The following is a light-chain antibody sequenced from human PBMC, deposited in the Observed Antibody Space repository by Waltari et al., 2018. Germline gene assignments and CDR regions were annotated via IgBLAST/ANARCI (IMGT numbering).Light chain of an antibody. J-gene: IGLJ3*02. CDR1: SSDVGGYNY. CDR3: FSYTSSSTWV. Sequence: QSALTQPASVSGSPGQSITISCTGTSSDVGGYNYVSWFQQHPGNAPKLMIYDVTNRPSGVSNRFSGSKSGDTASLTISGLQAEDEADYYCFSYTSSSTWVFGGGTKLTVL. V-gene: IGLV2-14*03. CDR2: DVT.